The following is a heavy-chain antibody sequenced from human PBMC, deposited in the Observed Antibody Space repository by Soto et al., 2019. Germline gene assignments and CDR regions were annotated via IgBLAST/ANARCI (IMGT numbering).Heavy chain of an antibody. J-gene: IGHJ3*02. CDR3: AREAPFTIFGVTRYAFDI. CDR2: IIPIFGTA. CDR1: GGAFSCYA. V-gene: IGHV1-69*13. Sequence: PVKVSCKASGGAFSCYAISWVRQAPGQGLEWMGGIIPIFGTANYAQKFQGRVTITADESTSTAYMELSSLRSEDTAVYYCAREAPFTIFGVTRYAFDIWGQGTMVTVSS. D-gene: IGHD3-3*01.